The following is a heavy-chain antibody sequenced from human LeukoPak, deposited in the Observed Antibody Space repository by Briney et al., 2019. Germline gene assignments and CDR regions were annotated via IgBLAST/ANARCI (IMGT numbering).Heavy chain of an antibody. Sequence: GGSLRLSCAASGFTVSSNYMSWVRQAPGKGLEWVSVIYSGGSTYYADSVKGRFTISRDNSKNTLYLQMNSLRAEDTAVYYCAKSVPPRYCSSTSCHYYYYYYMDVWGKGTTVTVSS. V-gene: IGHV3-53*01. CDR1: GFTVSSNY. J-gene: IGHJ6*03. CDR3: AKSVPPRYCSSTSCHYYYYYYMDV. CDR2: IYSGGST. D-gene: IGHD2-2*01.